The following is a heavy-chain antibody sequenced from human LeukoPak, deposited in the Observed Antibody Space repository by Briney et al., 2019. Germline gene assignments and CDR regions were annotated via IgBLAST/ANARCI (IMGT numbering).Heavy chain of an antibody. D-gene: IGHD3-22*01. CDR2: ISSSGSTI. CDR1: GFTFSSYE. J-gene: IGHJ4*02. Sequence: GGSLRLSCAASGFTFSSYEMNWVRQAPGKGLEWVSYISSSGSTIYYADSVKGRFTISRDNAKNSLYLQMNSLRAEDTAVYYCASGYYDSSGLGYWGQGTLVTVSS. V-gene: IGHV3-48*03. CDR3: ASGYYDSSGLGY.